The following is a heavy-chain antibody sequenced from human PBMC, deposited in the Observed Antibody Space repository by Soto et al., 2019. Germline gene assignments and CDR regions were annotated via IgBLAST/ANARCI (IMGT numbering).Heavy chain of an antibody. D-gene: IGHD2-21*01. CDR2: IYHTGTT. CDR1: SGSISGSYY. CDR3: ARAGPIDSYCYGMDV. Sequence: QVQLQESGPGLVKPSQTLSLTCTVSSGSISGSYYWSWLRQHPEKGLEWIGYIYHTGTTYYNPSFQSRVSMSVDTSKTQFSLKLNSMTAADTAVYYCARAGPIDSYCYGMDVWGRGTTVTVSS. J-gene: IGHJ6*02. V-gene: IGHV4-31*03.